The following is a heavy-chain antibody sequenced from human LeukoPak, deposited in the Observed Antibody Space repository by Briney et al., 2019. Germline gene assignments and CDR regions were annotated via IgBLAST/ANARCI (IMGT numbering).Heavy chain of an antibody. V-gene: IGHV1-18*01. CDR3: ARDGRYYYDSSGYPLRAFDI. D-gene: IGHD3-22*01. CDR2: ISAYNGNT. J-gene: IGHJ3*02. CDR1: GYTFTSYG. Sequence: ASVKVSCTASGYTFTSYGISWVRQAPGQGLEWTGWISAYNGNTNYAQKLQGRVTMTTDTSTSTSYMELRSLRSDDTAVYYCARDGRYYYDSSGYPLRAFDIWGQGTMVTVSS.